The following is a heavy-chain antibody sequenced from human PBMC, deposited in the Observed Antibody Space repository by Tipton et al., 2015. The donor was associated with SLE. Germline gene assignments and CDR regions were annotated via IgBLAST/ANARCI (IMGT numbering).Heavy chain of an antibody. CDR1: GYSFNFYD. CDR2: MNPESGNT. V-gene: IGHV1-8*02. CDR3: ARVTRVGAPALGY. Sequence: QLVQSGAEVKKPGASVKVSCKASGYSFNFYDITWVRQAAGQGLEWMGWMNPESGNTGYAHKFQGRVTMTSNASITTAYLEVNSLTSEDTAVYYCARVTRVGAPALGYWGQRTLVTVSS. J-gene: IGHJ4*02. D-gene: IGHD1-26*01.